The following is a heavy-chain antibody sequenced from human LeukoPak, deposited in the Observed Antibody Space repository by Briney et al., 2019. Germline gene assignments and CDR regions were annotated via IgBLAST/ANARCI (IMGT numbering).Heavy chain of an antibody. Sequence: NPSETLSLTCTVSGGSISSYYWTWIRQPPGKGLEWIGEINHSGSTNYNPSLKSRVTISVDMSKNQFSLELSYVTAADTAVYYCARGPASGSNFAWFDPWGQGTLVTVSS. CDR1: GGSISSYY. J-gene: IGHJ5*02. CDR3: ARGPASGSNFAWFDP. D-gene: IGHD3-10*01. V-gene: IGHV4-34*01. CDR2: INHSGST.